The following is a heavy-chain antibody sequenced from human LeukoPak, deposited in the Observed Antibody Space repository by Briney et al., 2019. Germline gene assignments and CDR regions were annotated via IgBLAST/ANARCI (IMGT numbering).Heavy chain of an antibody. Sequence: SETLSLTCTVSGGSISNYYWSWIRQPPGKGLEWIGYIYYSGSTNYNPSLKSRVTISVDTSKNQFSLKLSSVTAADTAVYYCARMTTVTNYLDYWGQGTLVTVSS. CDR3: ARMTTVTNYLDY. CDR2: IYYSGST. CDR1: GGSISNYY. J-gene: IGHJ4*02. D-gene: IGHD4-17*01. V-gene: IGHV4-59*01.